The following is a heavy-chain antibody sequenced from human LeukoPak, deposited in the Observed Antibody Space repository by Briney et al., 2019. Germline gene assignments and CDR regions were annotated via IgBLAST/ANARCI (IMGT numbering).Heavy chain of an antibody. D-gene: IGHD3-22*01. CDR2: IKSKTDGGTT. V-gene: IGHV3-15*01. J-gene: IGHJ4*02. CDR1: EFTFNMYW. CDR3: TTDGLVSGYPDY. Sequence: PGGSLRLSCAASEFTFNMYWMSWVRQAPGKGLEWVGRIKSKTDGGTTDYAAPVKGRFTISRDDSKNTLYLQMNSLKTEDTAVYYCTTDGLVSGYPDYWGQGTLVTVSS.